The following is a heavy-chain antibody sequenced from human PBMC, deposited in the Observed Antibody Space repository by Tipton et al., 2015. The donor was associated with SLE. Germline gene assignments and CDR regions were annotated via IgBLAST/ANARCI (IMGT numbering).Heavy chain of an antibody. J-gene: IGHJ4*02. CDR2: IYYSGST. CDR1: GGSISSYY. V-gene: IGHV4-59*12. CDR3: ARGLRPYHMFDY. Sequence: TLSLTCTVSGGSISSYYWSWIRQPPGKGLEWIGYIYYSGSTYYNPSLKSRATISLDTSKNQFSLKLSSVTAADTAVYYCARGLRPYHMFDYWGQGTLVAVSS.